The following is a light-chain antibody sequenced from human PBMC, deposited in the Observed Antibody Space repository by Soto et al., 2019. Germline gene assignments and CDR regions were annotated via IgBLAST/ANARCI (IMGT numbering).Light chain of an antibody. CDR3: QQYDSSPKT. CDR2: GAS. Sequence: ELVLTPSTGTLSLSPVSISHLSLRCSQSVSSSYLAWYQQKPGQAPRLLIYGASSRATGIPDRFSGSGSGTDFTLTISRLEPEDFAVYYCQQYDSSPKTFGQGTQLEI. CDR1: QSVSSSY. J-gene: IGKJ5*01. V-gene: IGKV3-20*01.